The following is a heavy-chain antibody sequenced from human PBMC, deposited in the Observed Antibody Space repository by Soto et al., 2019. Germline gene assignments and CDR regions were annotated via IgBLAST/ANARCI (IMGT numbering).Heavy chain of an antibody. D-gene: IGHD2-15*01. Sequence: SETLSLTCAVSGGSISSGGYYWSWIRQHPGKGLEWIGYIYYSGSTYYNPSLKSRVTISVDTSKNQFSLKLSSVTAADTAVYYCAAGRGLGVVTTPFDYWGQGTLVTVSS. CDR3: AAGRGLGVVTTPFDY. V-gene: IGHV4-31*11. J-gene: IGHJ4*02. CDR1: GGSISSGGYY. CDR2: IYYSGST.